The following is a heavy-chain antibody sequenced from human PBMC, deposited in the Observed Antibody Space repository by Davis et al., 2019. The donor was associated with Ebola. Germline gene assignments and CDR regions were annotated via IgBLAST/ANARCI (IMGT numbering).Heavy chain of an antibody. V-gene: IGHV4-38-2*02. D-gene: IGHD4/OR15-4a*01. J-gene: IGHJ4*02. Sequence: MPSETLSLTCTVSGYSISSGYYWGWIRQPPGKGLEWIGSIYHSGSTYYNPSLKSRVTISVDTSKNQFSLKLSSVTAADTAVYYCARDRLSGTNYDYFDYWGQGTLVTVSS. CDR1: GYSISSGYY. CDR3: ARDRLSGTNYDYFDY. CDR2: IYHSGST.